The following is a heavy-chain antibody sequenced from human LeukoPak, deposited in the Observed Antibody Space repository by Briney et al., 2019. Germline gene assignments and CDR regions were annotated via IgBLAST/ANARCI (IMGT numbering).Heavy chain of an antibody. D-gene: IGHD5-24*01. CDR3: AKAVEMAIIPLYFDY. V-gene: IGHV3-23*01. CDR1: GFTFSNYA. Sequence: GASLRLSCAVSGFTFSNYAMNWVRRAPGRGLEWVSGISGSSGTIYYADSVKGRFTISRDNSQNTLYLQMNGLRAEDTAVYYCAKAVEMAIIPLYFDYWGQGTLVTVSS. CDR2: ISGSSGTI. J-gene: IGHJ4*02.